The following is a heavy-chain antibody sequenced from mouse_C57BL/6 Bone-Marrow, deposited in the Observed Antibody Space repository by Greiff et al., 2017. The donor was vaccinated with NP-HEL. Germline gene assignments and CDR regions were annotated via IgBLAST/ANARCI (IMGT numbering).Heavy chain of an antibody. V-gene: IGHV3-6*01. D-gene: IGHD3-1*01. CDR2: ISYDGSN. Sequence: VQLKESGPGLVKPSQSLSLTCSVTGYSITSGYYWNWIRQFPGNKLEWMGYISYDGSNNYNPSLKNRISITRDTSKNQFFLKLNSVTTEDTATYYCARDRGFYFDDWGQGTTLTVSS. J-gene: IGHJ2*01. CDR1: GYSITSGYY. CDR3: ARDRGFYFDD.